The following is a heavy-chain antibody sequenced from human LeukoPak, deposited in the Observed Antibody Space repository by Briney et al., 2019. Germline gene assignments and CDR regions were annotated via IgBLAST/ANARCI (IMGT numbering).Heavy chain of an antibody. D-gene: IGHD3-22*01. CDR3: AKVILGGYYDSSGYYEDY. Sequence: GGSLRLSCAASGFTFSSYGMHWVRQAPGKGLEWVAVILYDGNNKYYADSVKGRFTIPRDNSKNTLYLQMNSLRAEDTAVYYCAKVILGGYYDSSGYYEDYWGQGTLVTVSS. V-gene: IGHV3-30*18. J-gene: IGHJ4*02. CDR2: ILYDGNNK. CDR1: GFTFSSYG.